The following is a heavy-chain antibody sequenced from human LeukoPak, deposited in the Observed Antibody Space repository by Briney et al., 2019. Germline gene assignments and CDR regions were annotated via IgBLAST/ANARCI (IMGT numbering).Heavy chain of an antibody. J-gene: IGHJ4*02. D-gene: IGHD2-8*01. Sequence: GGSLRLSCAASGFTFSSYSMNWVRQAPGKGLEWVSYISSTSSTIYYADSVKGRFTFSRDNAKNSLYLQMNSLRAEDTAVYYCARSDRTYVYYYWGQGTLVTVSS. CDR2: ISSTSSTI. CDR1: GFTFSSYS. V-gene: IGHV3-48*01. CDR3: ARSDRTYVYYY.